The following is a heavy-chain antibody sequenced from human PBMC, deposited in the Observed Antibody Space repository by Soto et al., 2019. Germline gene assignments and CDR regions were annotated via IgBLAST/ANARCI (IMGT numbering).Heavy chain of an antibody. V-gene: IGHV1-18*01. CDR1: GYSFTTYG. CDR2: FSAYNGNT. Sequence: QVQLVQSGGEVKKPGASVKVSCKTSGYSFTTYGISWVRRAPGQGLEWMGWFSAYNGNTNYAQKLQGRGTMTTDTSTSTAYMELRSLRSDDTAVYYCAREGPAPYYYSGMDVWGQGSTVTVSS. CDR3: AREGPAPYYYSGMDV. J-gene: IGHJ6*02.